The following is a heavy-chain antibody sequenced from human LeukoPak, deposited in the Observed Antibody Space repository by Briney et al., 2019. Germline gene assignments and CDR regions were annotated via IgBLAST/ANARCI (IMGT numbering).Heavy chain of an antibody. CDR3: ARQSCSGGSCYPRPYWYFDL. D-gene: IGHD2-15*01. CDR2: IYYSGST. Sequence: SETLTLTCTVAGGSISSYYWSWIRQPPGKGLEWIGYIYYSGSTNYNPSLKSRVTISVDTSKNQFSLKLSSVTAADTAVYYCARQSCSGGSCYPRPYWYFDLWGRGTLVTVSS. V-gene: IGHV4-59*08. J-gene: IGHJ2*01. CDR1: GGSISSYY.